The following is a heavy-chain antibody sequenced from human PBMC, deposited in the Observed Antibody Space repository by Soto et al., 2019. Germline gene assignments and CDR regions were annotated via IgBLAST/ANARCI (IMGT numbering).Heavy chain of an antibody. D-gene: IGHD6-19*01. V-gene: IGHV4-39*01. J-gene: IGHJ4*02. CDR3: ARHPTFSGWEYYFDY. CDR2: VYYSGSP. CDR1: GDSVSSRNYY. Sequence: QLQLQESGPGLVKPSETLSLTCTVSGDSVSSRNYYWGWIRQPPGKGLEWIGSVYYSGSPYYNPSLQSRVTMSVDTSKNQFSLKLSSVTAADAAVYYCARHPTFSGWEYYFDYWGQGTPVTVSS.